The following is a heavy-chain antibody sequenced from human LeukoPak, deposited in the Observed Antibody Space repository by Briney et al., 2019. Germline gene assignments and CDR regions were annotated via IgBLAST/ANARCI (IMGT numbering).Heavy chain of an antibody. D-gene: IGHD4-23*01. J-gene: IGHJ4*02. V-gene: IGHV4-34*01. CDR3: ASRAGGNTAGVV. CDR2: INHSGST. Sequence: PSETLSLTCAVYGGSFSGYYWSWIRQAPGKGLEWVGEINHSGSTKYNPSLKNRRTISVDTSKNQFLLMLMYVIAAGLAVVYWASRAGGNTAGVVWGQGTLVTVAS. CDR1: GGSFSGYY.